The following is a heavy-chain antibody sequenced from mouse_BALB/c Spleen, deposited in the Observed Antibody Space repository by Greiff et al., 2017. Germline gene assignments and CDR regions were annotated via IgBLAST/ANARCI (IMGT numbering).Heavy chain of an antibody. J-gene: IGHJ4*01. V-gene: IGHV5-6-5*01. CDR2: ISSGGST. D-gene: IGHD3-2*02. CDR1: GFTFSSYA. Sequence: DVKLVESGGGLVKPGGSLKLSCAASGFTFSSYAMSWVRQTPGKKLAWVASISSGGSTYYPDSVKGRFTISRDNAGNILYVQMSSLRSEDTAMYYCARGGYGYAMDYWGQGTSVTVSS. CDR3: ARGGYGYAMDY.